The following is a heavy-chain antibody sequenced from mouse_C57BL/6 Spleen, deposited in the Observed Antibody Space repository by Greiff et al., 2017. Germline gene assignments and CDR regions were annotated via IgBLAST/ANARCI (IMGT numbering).Heavy chain of an antibody. J-gene: IGHJ2*01. CDR2: ISCGGDYL. D-gene: IGHD4-1*01. CDR3: TRGRTGTADY. Sequence: EVKLVESGEGLVKPGGSLKLSCAASGFTFSSYALSWVRQTPAKRLEWVAYISCGGDYLYSADTVKGRFTISRDKARNTLYLQMSSLKSEDTAMDYCTRGRTGTADYWGQGSTLTVSS. V-gene: IGHV5-9-1*02. CDR1: GFTFSSYA.